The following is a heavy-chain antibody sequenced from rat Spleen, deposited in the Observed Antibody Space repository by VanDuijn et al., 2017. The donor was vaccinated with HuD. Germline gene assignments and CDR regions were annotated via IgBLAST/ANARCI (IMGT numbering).Heavy chain of an antibody. CDR3: ARQGFDY. CDR1: GFSLTTYN. Sequence: QVQLKETGPDLVQLTQTLSITCTVSGFSLTTYNVHWVRQPPGKGLEWMGAMWNGGNSVYNSAFKSRLSISRDTSKSQVFFKMNILQAEDTAKYFCARQGFDYWGQGVMVTVSS. CDR2: MWNGGNS. V-gene: IGHV2-64*01. J-gene: IGHJ2*01.